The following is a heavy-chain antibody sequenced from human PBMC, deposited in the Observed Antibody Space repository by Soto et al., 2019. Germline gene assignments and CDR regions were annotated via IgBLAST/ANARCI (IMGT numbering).Heavy chain of an antibody. Sequence: EVQLVESGGGLVKPGGSLRLSCAASGFTFSGYSLNWVRQAPGKGLEWVSSISSSSSYIYYADSMKGRFTISRDSAKNSLYLQMNSLRAEDTAVYYCAREVMFWSGYYHYYFDYWGQGTLVTVSS. CDR3: AREVMFWSGYYHYYFDY. J-gene: IGHJ4*02. CDR1: GFTFSGYS. V-gene: IGHV3-21*02. CDR2: ISSSSSYI. D-gene: IGHD3-3*01.